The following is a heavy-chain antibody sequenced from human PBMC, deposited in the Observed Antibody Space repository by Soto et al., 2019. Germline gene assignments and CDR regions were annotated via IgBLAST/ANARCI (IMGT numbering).Heavy chain of an antibody. CDR2: SYYSGST. Sequence: QVQLQESGPGLVKPSQTLSLTCTVSGGSISSGDYYWIWIRQPPGKGLEWIGYSYYSGSTYYNPXXXXXXXXXXXXXXXXXXXXXXXXXXXXTXXXXXXXXEXELRIWGQGTLVTVSS. D-gene: IGHD1-7*01. J-gene: IGHJ4*02. V-gene: IGHV4-30-4*01. CDR1: GGSISSGDYY. CDR3: XXXEXELRI.